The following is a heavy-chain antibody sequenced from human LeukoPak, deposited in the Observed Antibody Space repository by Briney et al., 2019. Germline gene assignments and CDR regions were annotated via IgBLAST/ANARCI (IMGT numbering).Heavy chain of an antibody. J-gene: IGHJ5*02. CDR3: ARDGVNWGIDL. CDR1: GLTFRLYG. V-gene: IGHV3-33*01. D-gene: IGHD7-27*01. CDR2: ILNDGSNQ. Sequence: GGSLRLSCAASGLTFRLYGMHWVRQAPGKGLEWVAVILNDGSNQYYADSVKGRFTVSRDNSKNTVFLQVNSLRADDTAVYYCARDGVNWGIDLWGQGTWSSSPQ.